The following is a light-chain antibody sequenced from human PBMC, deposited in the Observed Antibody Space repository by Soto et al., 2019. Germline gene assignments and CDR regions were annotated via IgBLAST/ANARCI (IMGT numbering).Light chain of an antibody. J-gene: IGKJ5*01. Sequence: DIQMTQSPSSLSASVGDRVSITCRASQTIGRYLNWFQQKSGEAPNLPIYTASTLQSGVTSRFSGSGSGTDFTLPIANMQPEHFATYYCHQAYDNSPTFDQGTRL. CDR3: HQAYDNSPT. V-gene: IGKV1-39*01. CDR2: TAS. CDR1: QTIGRY.